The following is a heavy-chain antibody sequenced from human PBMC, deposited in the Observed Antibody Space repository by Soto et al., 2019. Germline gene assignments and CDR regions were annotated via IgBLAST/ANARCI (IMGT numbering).Heavy chain of an antibody. Sequence: VELVETGGGLIQPGGSLRLSCAVSGLTVSRTQMSWVRQAPGKGLQWVSVIYSAGSTYYANAVKGRFTISRDISENNIFLALSGLSVDETAVYYCASAREPEYSSSIFFDYWGRVTVVTVSS. D-gene: IGHD6-6*01. CDR2: IYSAGST. CDR3: ASAREPEYSSSIFFDY. J-gene: IGHJ4*01. CDR1: GLTVSRTQ. V-gene: IGHV3-53*02.